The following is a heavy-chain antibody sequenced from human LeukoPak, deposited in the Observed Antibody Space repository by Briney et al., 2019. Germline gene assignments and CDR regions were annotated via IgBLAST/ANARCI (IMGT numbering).Heavy chain of an antibody. V-gene: IGHV3-53*01. D-gene: IGHD3-22*01. CDR2: SGGST. Sequence: SGGSTYYADSVKGRFTISRDNSKNTLYLQMNSLRADDTAVYYCARDSDYYDSSGYYSYPNYWGQGTLVTVSS. CDR3: ARDSDYYDSSGYYSYPNY. J-gene: IGHJ4*02.